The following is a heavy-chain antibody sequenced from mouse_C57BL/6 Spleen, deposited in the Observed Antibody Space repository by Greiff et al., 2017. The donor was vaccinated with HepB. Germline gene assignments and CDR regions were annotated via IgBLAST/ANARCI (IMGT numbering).Heavy chain of an antibody. D-gene: IGHD2-3*01. Sequence: VQLKESGAELVRPGSSVKLSCKASGYTFTSYWTHWVKQRPIQGLEGIGNIDPSDSETHYNQKFKDKATLTVDKSSSTAYMQLSSLTSEDSAVFYCASGVGYSGGFAYWGQGTLVTVSA. CDR3: ASGVGYSGGFAY. V-gene: IGHV1-52*01. CDR2: IDPSDSET. J-gene: IGHJ3*01. CDR1: GYTFTSYW.